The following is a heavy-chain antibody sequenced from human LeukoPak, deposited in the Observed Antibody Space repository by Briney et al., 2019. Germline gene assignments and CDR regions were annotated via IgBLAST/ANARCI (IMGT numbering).Heavy chain of an antibody. Sequence: GGSLRLSCAASGFTFSSYSMNWVRQAPGKGLGWVSSISSSSSYIYYADSVKGRFTISRDNAKNSLYLQMNSLRAEDTAVYYCARKDGIVGAPDAFDIWGQGTMVTVSS. CDR1: GFTFSSYS. V-gene: IGHV3-21*01. CDR2: ISSSSSYI. CDR3: ARKDGIVGAPDAFDI. D-gene: IGHD1-26*01. J-gene: IGHJ3*02.